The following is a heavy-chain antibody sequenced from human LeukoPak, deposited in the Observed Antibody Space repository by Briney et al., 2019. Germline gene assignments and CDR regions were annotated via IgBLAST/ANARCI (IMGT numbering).Heavy chain of an antibody. CDR2: INPNSGGT. CDR1: GYTFTGYY. D-gene: IGHD1-26*01. J-gene: IGHJ4*02. Sequence: ASVKVSCKASGYTFTGYYMHWVRQAPGQGLEWMGWINPNSGGTNYAQKFQGRVTMTRDTSISTAYMELSRLRSDDTAVYYCAAGSGSYYPLYFDYWGQGTLVTVSS. CDR3: AAGSGSYYPLYFDY. V-gene: IGHV1-2*02.